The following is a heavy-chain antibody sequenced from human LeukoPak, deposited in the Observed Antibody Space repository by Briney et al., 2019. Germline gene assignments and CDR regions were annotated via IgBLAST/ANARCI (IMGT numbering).Heavy chain of an antibody. V-gene: IGHV3-30*02. CDR2: IRYDGSNK. CDR3: AKRGESTIFGVVSYYFDY. D-gene: IGHD3-3*01. Sequence: GGSLRLSCAASGFTFSSYGMHWVRQAPGKGLEWVAFIRYDGSNKYYADSVKGRFTISRDNSKNTLYLQMNSLRAEDTAVYYCAKRGESTIFGVVSYYFDYWGQGTLVTVSS. CDR1: GFTFSSYG. J-gene: IGHJ4*02.